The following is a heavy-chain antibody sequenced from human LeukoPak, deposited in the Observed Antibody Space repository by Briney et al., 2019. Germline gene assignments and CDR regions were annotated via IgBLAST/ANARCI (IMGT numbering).Heavy chain of an antibody. D-gene: IGHD3-16*01. CDR2: IRPGDTRT. CDR1: GYTFTAYY. J-gene: IGHJ4*02. Sequence: ASVTVSFKASGYTFTAYYIQWVRQAPGQGLEWMGTIRPGDTRTTYAQKFQGRVTMTWDMSTTTGYMGLSSLRSEDTAVYYCVREKSGGTYDYWGQGTLVTVSS. CDR3: VREKSGGTYDY. V-gene: IGHV1-46*01.